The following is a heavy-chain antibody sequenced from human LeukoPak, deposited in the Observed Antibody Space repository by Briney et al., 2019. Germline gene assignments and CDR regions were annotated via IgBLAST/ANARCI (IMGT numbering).Heavy chain of an antibody. CDR3: ARDDSSGYYSPYYFDY. J-gene: IGHJ4*02. CDR2: SNDSGGT. D-gene: IGHD3-22*01. Sequence: PSETLSLTCAVYGGTFSGYYWSWIRQPPGKRLEWVGESNDSGGTNYNPSLKSRVTISVDTSKNQFSLKLSSVTAADTAVYYCARDDSSGYYSPYYFDYWGQGTLVTVSS. V-gene: IGHV4-34*01. CDR1: GGTFSGYY.